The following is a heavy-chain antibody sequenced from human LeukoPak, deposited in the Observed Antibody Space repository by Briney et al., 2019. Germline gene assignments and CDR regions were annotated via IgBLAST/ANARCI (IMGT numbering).Heavy chain of an antibody. V-gene: IGHV1-18*01. J-gene: IGHJ5*02. CDR2: ISAYNGNT. Sequence: ASVKVSCKASGYTFTSYGISWVRQAPGQGLEWMGWISAYNGNTNYAQKLQGRVTITADKSTSTAYMELSSMRSEDTAVYYCTRGGDDYVWGSYRYTGWFDPWGQGTLVTVSS. D-gene: IGHD3-16*02. CDR1: GYTFTSYG. CDR3: TRGGDDYVWGSYRYTGWFDP.